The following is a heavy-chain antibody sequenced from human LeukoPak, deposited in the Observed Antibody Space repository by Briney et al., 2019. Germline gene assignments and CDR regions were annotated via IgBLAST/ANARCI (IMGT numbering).Heavy chain of an antibody. V-gene: IGHV3-23*01. D-gene: IGHD2-15*01. Sequence: GGSLRLSCAASGFTFSSYAMSWVRQAPGKGLEWVSAISGSGGSTYYADSVKGRFTISRDNSKNTLYLQMNCLRAEDTAVYYCAKVGVVVVAAADYWGQGTLVTVSS. CDR3: AKVGVVVVAAADY. CDR2: ISGSGGST. J-gene: IGHJ4*02. CDR1: GFTFSSYA.